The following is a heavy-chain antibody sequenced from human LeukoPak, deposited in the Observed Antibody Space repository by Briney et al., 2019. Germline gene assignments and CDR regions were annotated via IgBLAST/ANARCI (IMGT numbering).Heavy chain of an antibody. CDR2: ISYNGRNK. Sequence: GGSLRLSCAASGFTFSSYAMHWVRQAPGKGLEWVAVISYNGRNKYYADSVKGRFTISRDNSKNTLYLQMSSLRAEDTAVYYCAREVEMALDYWGQGTLVTVSS. D-gene: IGHD5-24*01. CDR3: AREVEMALDY. V-gene: IGHV3-30*04. J-gene: IGHJ4*02. CDR1: GFTFSSYA.